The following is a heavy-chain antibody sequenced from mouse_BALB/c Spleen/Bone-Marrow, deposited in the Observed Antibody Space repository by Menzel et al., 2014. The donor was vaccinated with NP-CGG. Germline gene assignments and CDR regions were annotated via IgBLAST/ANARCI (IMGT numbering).Heavy chain of an antibody. CDR2: INPTRGYT. J-gene: IGHJ2*01. D-gene: IGHD1-1*01. CDR1: GYTFTSYT. CDR3: AREGTYYAYFDY. V-gene: IGHV1-4*02. Sequence: VQGVESAAELTRPGASVKMSCKASGYTFTSYTIQWVKQRPGQGLEWIGYINPTRGYTDYNQKFKDKTTLTADKSSSTAYMQLSSLTSEDSAVYFCAREGTYYAYFDYWGQGTTLTVSS.